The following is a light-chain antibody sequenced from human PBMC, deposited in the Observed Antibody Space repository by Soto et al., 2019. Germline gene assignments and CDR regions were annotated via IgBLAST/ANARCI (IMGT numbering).Light chain of an antibody. Sequence: QSALTQPASVSGSPGQSITISCTGTSSDVGSYHLVSWYQQHPGKAPKLMIYEVSERPSGVSNRFSGSKSGNTASLTISGLHSEDEADYYCCSYAGSSTFVVFGGGTKVTVL. J-gene: IGLJ2*01. CDR2: EVS. CDR3: CSYAGSSTFVV. V-gene: IGLV2-23*02. CDR1: SSDVGSYHL.